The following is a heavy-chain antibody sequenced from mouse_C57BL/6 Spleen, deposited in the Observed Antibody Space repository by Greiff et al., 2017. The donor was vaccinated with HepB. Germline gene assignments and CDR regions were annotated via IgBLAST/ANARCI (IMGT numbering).Heavy chain of an antibody. D-gene: IGHD2-5*01. J-gene: IGHJ4*01. CDR3: ARSAYYSNSDYAMDY. CDR1: GYAFSSSW. Sequence: VQLQQSGPELVKPGASVKISCKASGYAFSSSWMNWVKQRPGKGLEWIGRIYPGDGDTNYNGKFKGKATLTADKSSTTAYMKLSSLTSEDSAVDFCARSAYYSNSDYAMDYWGQGTSVTVSS. V-gene: IGHV1-82*01. CDR2: IYPGDGDT.